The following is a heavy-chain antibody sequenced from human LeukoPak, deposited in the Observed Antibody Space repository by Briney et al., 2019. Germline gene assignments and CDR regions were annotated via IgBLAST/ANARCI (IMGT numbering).Heavy chain of an antibody. CDR1: GGSISSYY. D-gene: IGHD6-13*01. CDR2: IYYSGST. J-gene: IGHJ4*02. V-gene: IGHV4-59*01. Sequence: SETLSLTCTVSGGSISSYYWSWNRQPPGKGLEWIGYIYYSGSTNYNPSLKSRVTISVDTSKNQFSLKLSSVTAADTAVYYCARDQGSSWGLFDYWGQGTLVTVSS. CDR3: ARDQGSSWGLFDY.